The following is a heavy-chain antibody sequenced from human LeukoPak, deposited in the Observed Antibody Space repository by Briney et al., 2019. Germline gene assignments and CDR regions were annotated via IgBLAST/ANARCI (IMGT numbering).Heavy chain of an antibody. CDR1: GYTLTELS. Sequence: ASVKVSCKVSGYTLTELSMHWVRQAPGKGLEWMGGFDPEDGETIYAQKFQGRVTMTEDTSTDIAYMELSSLRSEDTAVYYCATILGPLLWFDYWGQGTLVTVSS. CDR3: ATILGPLLWFDY. D-gene: IGHD3-10*01. CDR2: FDPEDGET. J-gene: IGHJ4*02. V-gene: IGHV1-24*01.